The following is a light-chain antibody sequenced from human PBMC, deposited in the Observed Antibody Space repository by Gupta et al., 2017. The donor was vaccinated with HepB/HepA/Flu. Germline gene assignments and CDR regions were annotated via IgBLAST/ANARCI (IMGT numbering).Light chain of an antibody. V-gene: IGLV3-1*01. CDR3: QAWDSSTAAV. CDR1: KVGDKY. Sequence: SYELTQPPSVSVSPGQTASITCSGDKVGDKYACWYQQKPGQSPVLVIYKDSKRPSGIPERFSGSNSGNTATLTISGTQAMDEADYYCQAWDSSTAAVFGGGTKLTVL. J-gene: IGLJ2*01. CDR2: KDS.